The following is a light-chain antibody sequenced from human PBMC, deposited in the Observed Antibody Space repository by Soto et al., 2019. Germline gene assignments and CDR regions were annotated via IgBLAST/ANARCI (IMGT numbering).Light chain of an antibody. CDR3: QKYSNSWT. CDR1: QSISSW. V-gene: IGKV1-5*01. J-gene: IGKJ1*01. CDR2: DVS. Sequence: DIQMTQSPSTLSASVGDRVTITCRASQSISSWLAWYQQKPGKAPKLLIYDVSSLESGVPSRFSGSGSGTEFTLTISSLQPDDSATYYCQKYSNSWTFGQGTKVDIK.